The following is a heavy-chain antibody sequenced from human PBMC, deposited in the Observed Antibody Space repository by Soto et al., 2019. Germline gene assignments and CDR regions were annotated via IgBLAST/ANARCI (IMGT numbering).Heavy chain of an antibody. V-gene: IGHV1-69*01. J-gene: IGHJ3*02. CDR2: IIPIYGTT. Sequence: QVQLVQSGAEVKKPGSSVKVSCKASGGTFSKYAITWVRQAPGQGLEWMGGIIPIYGTTNFAQKIQGRVTISADESTSTAYMELSSLRSDDTAVYYCARALPLGDLFLFFDIWCQGTIVTVSS. CDR1: GGTFSKYA. CDR3: ARALPLGDLFLFFDI. D-gene: IGHD3-16*01.